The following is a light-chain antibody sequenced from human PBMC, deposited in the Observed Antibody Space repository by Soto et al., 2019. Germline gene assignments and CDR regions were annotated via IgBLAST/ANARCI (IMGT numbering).Light chain of an antibody. CDR2: DVN. V-gene: IGLV2-11*01. CDR1: SSDVGSYNV. J-gene: IGLJ1*01. CDR3: CSYAGSYSYA. Sequence: QSALTQPASVSGSPGQSITISCTGTSSDVGSYNVVSWYQQHPGKAPKLMIYDVNKRPSGVPDRFSGSKSGSTASLTISGLQAEDEADYYCCSYAGSYSYAFATGTKLTVL.